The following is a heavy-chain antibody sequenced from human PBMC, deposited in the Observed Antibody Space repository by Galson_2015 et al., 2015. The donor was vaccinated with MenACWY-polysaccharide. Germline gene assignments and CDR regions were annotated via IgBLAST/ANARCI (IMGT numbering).Heavy chain of an antibody. CDR3: ARSGSHDY. D-gene: IGHD1-26*01. CDR1: GFTFSNYD. J-gene: IGHJ4*02. Sequence: SLRLSCAASGFTFSNYDMNWVRQAPGKGLEWVSYISPSSGTIFYADSVKGRFTISRDNAENSLYLQMNRLRDEDTAVYYCARSGSHDYWGQGTLVTVSS. V-gene: IGHV3-48*02. CDR2: ISPSSGTI.